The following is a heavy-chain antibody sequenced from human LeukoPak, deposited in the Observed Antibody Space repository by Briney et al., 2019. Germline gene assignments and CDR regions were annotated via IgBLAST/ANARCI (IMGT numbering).Heavy chain of an antibody. J-gene: IGHJ4*02. Sequence: SETPSLTCTVSGGSISSYYWSWIRQPAGKGLEWIGRIYTSGSTNYNPSLKSRVTMSVDTSKNQFSLKLSSVTAADTAVYYCARGLLVRGVYYFDYWGQGTLVTVSS. V-gene: IGHV4-4*07. CDR3: ARGLLVRGVYYFDY. CDR1: GGSISSYY. CDR2: IYTSGST. D-gene: IGHD3-10*01.